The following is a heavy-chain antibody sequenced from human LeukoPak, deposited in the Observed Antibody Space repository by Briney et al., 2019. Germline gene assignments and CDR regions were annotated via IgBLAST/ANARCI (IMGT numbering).Heavy chain of an antibody. CDR2: INPNSGGT. V-gene: IGHV1-2*02. D-gene: IGHD1-26*01. J-gene: IGHJ5*02. CDR3: ARVGDSGSYPFDP. Sequence: ASVKVSCKASGYTFTGYYMHWVRQAPGQGLEWMGWINPNSGGTNYAQKFQGRVTMTRDTSISTAYMELSRLRSDDTAVYYCARVGDSGSYPFDPWGQGTLVTVSS. CDR1: GYTFTGYY.